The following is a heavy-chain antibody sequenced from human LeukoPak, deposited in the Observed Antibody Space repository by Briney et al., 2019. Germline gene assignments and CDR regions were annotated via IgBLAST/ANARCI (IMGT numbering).Heavy chain of an antibody. CDR2: ISGSGGST. CDR1: GFTFSSYA. J-gene: IGHJ4*02. D-gene: IGHD6-13*01. V-gene: IGHV3-23*01. CDR3: AKPGRPHSSSWEFDY. Sequence: GGSLGLSCAASGFTFSSYAMSWVRQAPGKGLEWVSAISGSGGSTYYADSVKGRFTISRDNSKNTLYLQMNSLRAEDTAVYYCAKPGRPHSSSWEFDYWGQGTLVTVSS.